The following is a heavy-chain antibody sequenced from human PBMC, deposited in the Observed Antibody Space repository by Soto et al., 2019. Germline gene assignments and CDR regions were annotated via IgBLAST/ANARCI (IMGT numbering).Heavy chain of an antibody. CDR1: GGSISSSSYY. Sequence: SETLSLTCTVSGGSISSSSYYWGWIRQPPGKGLEWIGSIYYSGSTYYNPSLKSRVTISVDTSKNQFSLKLSSVTAADTAVYYCARTYYDFWSGYYYFYYYMDVWGKGTTVTVSS. J-gene: IGHJ6*03. CDR3: ARTYYDFWSGYYYFYYYMDV. CDR2: IYYSGST. D-gene: IGHD3-3*01. V-gene: IGHV4-39*01.